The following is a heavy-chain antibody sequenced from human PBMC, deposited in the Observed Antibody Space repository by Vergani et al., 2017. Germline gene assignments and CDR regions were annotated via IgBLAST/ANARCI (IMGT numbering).Heavy chain of an antibody. CDR1: GYSFTTYW. CDR2: IYPGDSDT. CDR3: TRLAAVSTDYMDV. Sequence: EVQLVQSGAEVKKPGESVKISCKGSGYSFTTYWIGWVRQMPGKGLKWMGIIYPGDSDTRYSPSFQGQVTISADKSTSNAYLQWSSLKASDTAMYYCTRLAAVSTDYMDVWGKGTTVTVSS. V-gene: IGHV5-51*03. J-gene: IGHJ6*03. D-gene: IGHD4-11*01.